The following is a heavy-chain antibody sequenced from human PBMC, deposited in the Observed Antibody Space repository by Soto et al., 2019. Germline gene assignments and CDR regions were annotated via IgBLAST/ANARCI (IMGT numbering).Heavy chain of an antibody. J-gene: IGHJ4*02. Sequence: GGSLRLSCAASGFTFSSYSFNWVRQAPGKGLEWLSYIGSSSTTIYYADSVKGRFIISRDNAKNTLYLQMNSLRAEDTAVYYCAKDNPLWFGELPTWGQETLVTVSS. CDR1: GFTFSSYS. CDR3: AKDNPLWFGELPT. CDR2: IGSSSTTI. D-gene: IGHD3-10*01. V-gene: IGHV3-48*01.